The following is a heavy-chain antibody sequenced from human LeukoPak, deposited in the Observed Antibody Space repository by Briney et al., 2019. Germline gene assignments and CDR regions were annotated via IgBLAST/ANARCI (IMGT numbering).Heavy chain of an antibody. J-gene: IGHJ4*02. CDR3: ARETPYSSSWTDFDY. CDR1: GFTFSSYE. Sequence: QSGGSLRLSCAASGFTFSSYEMNWVRQAPGKGLEWVSYISSSGSTIYYADSVKGRFTISRDNAKNSLYLQMNSLRAEDTAMYFCARETPYSSSWTDFDYWGQGTLVTVSS. V-gene: IGHV3-48*03. CDR2: ISSSGSTI. D-gene: IGHD6-13*01.